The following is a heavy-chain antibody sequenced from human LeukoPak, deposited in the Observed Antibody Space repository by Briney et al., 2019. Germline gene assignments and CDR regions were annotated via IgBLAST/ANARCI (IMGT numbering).Heavy chain of an antibody. J-gene: IGHJ6*03. D-gene: IGHD5-18*01. CDR2: IYYSGST. Sequence: SETLSLTCTVSGGSISGYYWSWIRQPPGKGLEWIGYIYYSGSTNYNPSLKSRVTISVDTSKNQFSLKLSSVTAADTAVYYCARHRGYSYGYRYADYYYYYMDVWGKGTTVTISS. CDR1: GGSISGYY. V-gene: IGHV4-59*08. CDR3: ARHRGYSYGYRYADYYYYYMDV.